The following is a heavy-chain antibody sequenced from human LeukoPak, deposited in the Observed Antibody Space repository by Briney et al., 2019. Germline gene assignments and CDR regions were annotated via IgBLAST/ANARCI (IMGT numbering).Heavy chain of an antibody. CDR1: GDSISSSHYY. V-gene: IGHV4-39*02. J-gene: IGHJ4*02. CDR2: IYSGGET. D-gene: IGHD4-11*01. Sequence: PSETLSLTCTVSGDSISSSHYYWGWIRQSPGKGLEWIGSIYSGGETHYDPSLNSRVTIFLDTSKNRFSLNLISVTATDTAVYYCVRDYSNFVQGDWGQGTLVTVSS. CDR3: VRDYSNFVQGD.